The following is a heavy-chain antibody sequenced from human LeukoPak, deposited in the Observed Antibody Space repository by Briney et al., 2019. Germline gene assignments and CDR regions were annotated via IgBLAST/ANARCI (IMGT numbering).Heavy chain of an antibody. D-gene: IGHD2-15*01. V-gene: IGHV3-21*04. CDR2: ISSSSTYI. Sequence: GGSLRLSCVASGFIFSSYNINWVRQAPGKGLEWVSSISSSSTYIYYADSVKGRFTISRDNAKNSLYLQMNSLRAEDTALYHCARVGYCSGGSCHPSYYYYMDVWGKGTTVTVSS. CDR3: ARVGYCSGGSCHPSYYYYMDV. CDR1: GFIFSSYN. J-gene: IGHJ6*03.